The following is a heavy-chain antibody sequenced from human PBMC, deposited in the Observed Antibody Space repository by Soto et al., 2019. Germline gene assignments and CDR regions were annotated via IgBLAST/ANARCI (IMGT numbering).Heavy chain of an antibody. D-gene: IGHD3-16*02. CDR1: VGSISSSNW. Sequence: SETLSLTFAVSVGSISSSNWWSWVRQPPGKGLEWIGEIYHSGSTTYNPSLKSRVTISVDKSKNQFSLKLSSVTAADTTVYYCARDYVITLGGVIDPYYSYGMDVWGQGTTVTVSS. J-gene: IGHJ6*02. CDR2: IYHSGST. CDR3: ARDYVITLGGVIDPYYSYGMDV. V-gene: IGHV4-4*02.